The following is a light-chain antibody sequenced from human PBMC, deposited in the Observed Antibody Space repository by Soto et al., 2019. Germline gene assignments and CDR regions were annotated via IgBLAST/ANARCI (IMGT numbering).Light chain of an antibody. J-gene: IGLJ3*02. CDR3: QSYDSSLSGSV. Sequence: QSVLTQAPSVSGAPGQSVTISCTGSSSNIGAGYDVHWYQQLPGTAPKLLIYGNSNRPSGVPDRFSGSKSGTSASLAITGLQAEDEADYYCQSYDSSLSGSVFGGGTKLSVL. CDR2: GNS. V-gene: IGLV1-40*01. CDR1: SSNIGAGYD.